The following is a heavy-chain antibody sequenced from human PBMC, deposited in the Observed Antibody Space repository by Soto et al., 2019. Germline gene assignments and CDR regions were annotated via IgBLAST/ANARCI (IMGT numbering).Heavy chain of an antibody. D-gene: IGHD1-7*01. J-gene: IGHJ4*02. Sequence: SQTLSLTCAISGDSVSSNSASWIWIRQSPSRGLEWLGRTYYRSTWYYNYAESVKSRITINPDTSKNQFSLQLNSVTPEDTAVYYCASVTWNFVTSRAYWGQGMLVTVSS. CDR1: GDSVSSNSAS. CDR3: ASVTWNFVTSRAY. V-gene: IGHV6-1*01. CDR2: TYYRSTWYY.